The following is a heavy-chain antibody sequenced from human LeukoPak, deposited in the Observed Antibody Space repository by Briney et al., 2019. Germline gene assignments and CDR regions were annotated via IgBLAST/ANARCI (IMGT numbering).Heavy chain of an antibody. D-gene: IGHD3-16*01. Sequence: PGGSLRLSCAASGFTFSSYAMSWVRQAPGRGLEWVSAISGSGGSTYYADSVKGRFTISRGNSKNTLFLQMNSLRAEDTALYYCAKAYDLGIYDLLNWGQGTLVTVSS. CDR2: ISGSGGST. CDR1: GFTFSSYA. V-gene: IGHV3-23*01. J-gene: IGHJ4*02. CDR3: AKAYDLGIYDLLN.